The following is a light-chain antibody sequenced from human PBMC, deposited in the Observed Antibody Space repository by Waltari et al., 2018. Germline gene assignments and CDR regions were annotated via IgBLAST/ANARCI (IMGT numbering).Light chain of an antibody. CDR3: AAWDDSLNGPWV. CDR1: SSNIGRNT. V-gene: IGLV1-44*01. Sequence: QSVLTQPPSASGTPGQRVAISCSGSSSNIGRNTGNWYQQLPGTAPKLLIYSSNQRPSGVPDRFSGSKSGTSATLAISGLQSEDEADYYCAAWDDSLNGPWVFGGGTKLTVL. CDR2: SSN. J-gene: IGLJ3*02.